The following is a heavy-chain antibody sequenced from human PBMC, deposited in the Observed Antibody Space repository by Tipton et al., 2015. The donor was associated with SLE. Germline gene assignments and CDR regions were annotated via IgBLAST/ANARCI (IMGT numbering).Heavy chain of an antibody. V-gene: IGHV4-61*02. CDR1: GGSVSSADYF. CDR2: ILTSGST. CDR3: ARGTWFGDLRYNWVDS. J-gene: IGHJ5*01. D-gene: IGHD3-10*01. Sequence: TLSLTCTVSGGSVSSADYFWNWIRQPAGKGPEWIGRILTSGSTDYNSSLKGRVTMSVDTSKNQFSLKLSSVTAADTAIYYCARGTWFGDLRYNWVDSWGQGILVTVSS.